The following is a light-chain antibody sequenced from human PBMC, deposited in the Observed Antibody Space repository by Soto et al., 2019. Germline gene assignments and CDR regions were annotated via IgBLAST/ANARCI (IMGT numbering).Light chain of an antibody. CDR1: QDIINY. Sequence: DIQMTQSPSSLPASVGNRVTITCQASQDIINYLNWYQQKLGKDPKLLIYDASNLETGVPSRFSGSGSGTDFTFTISSLQPEDIATYYCQQYSHLITFGQGTRLEL. V-gene: IGKV1-33*01. CDR3: QQYSHLIT. CDR2: DAS. J-gene: IGKJ5*01.